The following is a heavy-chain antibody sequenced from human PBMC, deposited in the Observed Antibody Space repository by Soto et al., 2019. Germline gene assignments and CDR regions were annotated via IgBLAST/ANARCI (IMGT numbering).Heavy chain of an antibody. J-gene: IGHJ6*02. CDR1: GFTFSSYA. CDR3: ARAGCDGGSCYTLVGLRYGMDV. CDR2: ISYDGNNK. D-gene: IGHD2-15*01. V-gene: IGHV3-30-3*01. Sequence: QVQLVESGGGVVQPGRSQRLSCAASGFTFSSYAMYWVRQAPGKGLEWVAVISYDGNNKYYADSVKGRFTISRDNSKNTLYRQMNSLRAEDTAVYYCARAGCDGGSCYTLVGLRYGMDVWGQGTTVTVSS.